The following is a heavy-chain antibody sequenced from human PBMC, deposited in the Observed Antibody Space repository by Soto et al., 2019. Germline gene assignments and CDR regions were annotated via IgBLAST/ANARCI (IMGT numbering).Heavy chain of an antibody. D-gene: IGHD3-10*01. J-gene: IGHJ4*02. CDR1: XXTXXXXX. CDR3: AKDRELYPSPNFDY. Sequence: XGSXRLSCAAXXXTXXXXXXXXXRQAPGKGLEWVSAISGSGGSTYYADSVKGRFTISRDNSKNTLYLQMNSLRAEDTAVYYCAKDRELYPSPNFDYWGQGTLVTVSS. V-gene: IGHV3-23*01. CDR2: ISGSGGST.